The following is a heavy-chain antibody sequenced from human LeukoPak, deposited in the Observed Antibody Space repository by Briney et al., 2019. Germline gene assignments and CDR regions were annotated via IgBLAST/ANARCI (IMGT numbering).Heavy chain of an antibody. CDR1: GDSIYSKNAA. V-gene: IGHV6-1*01. CDR2: TYYRSKWYN. Sequence: SQTLSLTCAISGDSIYSKNAAWNWIRQSPSRGLEWLVRTYYRSKWYNEYAVSVKSRITTNPDTSKNQFSLQLNSVTPEDTAVYYCARAVGYFDLWGRGTLVTVSS. J-gene: IGHJ2*01. CDR3: ARAVGYFDL.